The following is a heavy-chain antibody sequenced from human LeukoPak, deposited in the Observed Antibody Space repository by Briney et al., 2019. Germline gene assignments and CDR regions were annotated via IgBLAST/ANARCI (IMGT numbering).Heavy chain of an antibody. Sequence: GGSLRLPCVASEFIFRNYAMTWVRQAPGKGLEWVSTIRHNGETTYFEDSVKGRFIISRDNTKNTLYLHMNSLRAEDTAVYFCAKDAGPSGEGATPADWGQGTLVTVSS. D-gene: IGHD1-26*01. CDR1: EFIFRNYA. CDR2: IRHNGETT. V-gene: IGHV3-23*01. CDR3: AKDAGPSGEGATPAD. J-gene: IGHJ4*02.